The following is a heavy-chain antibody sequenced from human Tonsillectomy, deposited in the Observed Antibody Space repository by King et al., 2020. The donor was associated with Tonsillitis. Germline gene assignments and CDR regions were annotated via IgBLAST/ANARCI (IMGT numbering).Heavy chain of an antibody. V-gene: IGHV4-30-2*01. D-gene: IGHD1-26*01. CDR1: GGSISSGGYS. CDR3: ARDSGSYYSLNCYFDL. CDR2: IYHSGST. J-gene: IGHJ2*01. Sequence: QLQESGSGLVKPSQTLSLTCAVSGGSISSGGYSWSWIRQPPGKGLEWIGYIYHSGSTYYNPSLKSRVTISIDRSKNQFSLKLSSVTAADTAVYYCARDSGSYYSLNCYFDLWGRGTLVTVSS.